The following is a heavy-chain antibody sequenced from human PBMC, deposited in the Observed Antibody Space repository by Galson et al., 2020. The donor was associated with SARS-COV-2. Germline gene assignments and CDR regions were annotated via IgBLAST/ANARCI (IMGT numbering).Heavy chain of an antibody. D-gene: IGHD3-16*02. CDR2: IKRKTDGGTT. Sequence: GESLKISCAASGFTIRNAWLSWVRHAPGKGLERVGRIKRKTDGGTTDHAAPVKGRFTISRDDSKNTLYLQMNSLKTEDTAVYYCTTGGPYYDYVWGSYRYTPGDYWGQGTLVTVSS. J-gene: IGHJ4*02. V-gene: IGHV3-15*01. CDR1: GFTIRNAW. CDR3: TTGGPYYDYVWGSYRYTPGDY.